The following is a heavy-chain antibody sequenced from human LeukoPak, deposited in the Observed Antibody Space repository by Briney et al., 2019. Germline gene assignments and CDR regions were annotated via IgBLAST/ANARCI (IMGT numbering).Heavy chain of an antibody. CDR2: TYYRSKWYK. Sequence: SQTLSLTCAISVDSVSSNSAAWNWVRQSRSRGLEWLGRTYYRSKWYKEYADSVKSRITTNPEKSKNQSSLNLNSVTPEDTAVYYCARGITGRNDYWGQGTLVTVSS. V-gene: IGHV6-1*01. J-gene: IGHJ4*02. CDR3: ARGITGRNDY. D-gene: IGHD1-26*01. CDR1: VDSVSSNSAA.